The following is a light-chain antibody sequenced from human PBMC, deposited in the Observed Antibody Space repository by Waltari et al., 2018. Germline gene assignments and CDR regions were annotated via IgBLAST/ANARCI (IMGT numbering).Light chain of an antibody. Sequence: QSALTQPASVSASPGQSITISCTGTSSDVGAYNYVSWYQQHPGKTPKLIIYDVRIRPSGVSNRFSGSTSGNTASLTISGLQADDEADYYCSSSTSSTTRVFGGGTRLTVL. CDR1: SSDVGAYNY. V-gene: IGLV2-14*03. CDR2: DVR. J-gene: IGLJ3*02. CDR3: SSSTSSTTRV.